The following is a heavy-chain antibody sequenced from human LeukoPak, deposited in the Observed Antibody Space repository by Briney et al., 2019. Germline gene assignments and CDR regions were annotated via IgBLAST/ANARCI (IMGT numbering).Heavy chain of an antibody. J-gene: IGHJ3*01. D-gene: IGHD3-22*01. CDR3: ARDHLRRLYDSQARDTFDF. CDR2: ISSSGSTI. Sequence: GGSLRLSCAASGFTFSSYEMNWVRQAPGKGLEWVSYISSSGSTIYYADSVKGRFTISRDNAKNSLYLQMNSLRAEDTAVYYCARDHLRRLYDSQARDTFDFWGQGTMVTVSS. V-gene: IGHV3-48*03. CDR1: GFTFSSYE.